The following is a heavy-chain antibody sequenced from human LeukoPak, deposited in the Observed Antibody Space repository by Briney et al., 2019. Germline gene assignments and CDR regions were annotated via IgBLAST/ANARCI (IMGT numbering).Heavy chain of an antibody. D-gene: IGHD4-11*01. J-gene: IGHJ4*02. CDR1: GFTFSSFG. V-gene: IGHV3-33*08. CDR2: IWYDGSNK. Sequence: GGSLRLSCAASGFTFSSFGMHWVRQAPGKGLEWVAVIWYDGSNKYYADSVKGRFTISRDNSKNTLYLQMNSLRAEDTAVYYCARDETTGDLHFDYWGQGALVTVSS. CDR3: ARDETTGDLHFDY.